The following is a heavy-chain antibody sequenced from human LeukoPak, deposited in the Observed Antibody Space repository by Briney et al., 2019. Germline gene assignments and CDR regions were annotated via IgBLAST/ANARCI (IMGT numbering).Heavy chain of an antibody. CDR1: GFTFSDYY. D-gene: IGHD3-16*02. CDR3: AKWGFGGVIPDAFDI. CDR2: ISSSGSTI. Sequence: GGSLRLSCAASGFTFSDYYMSWIRQAPGKGLEWVSYISSSGSTIYYADSVKGRFTISRDNSKNTLYLQMNSLRAEDTAVYYCAKWGFGGVIPDAFDIWGQGTMVTVSS. V-gene: IGHV3-11*04. J-gene: IGHJ3*02.